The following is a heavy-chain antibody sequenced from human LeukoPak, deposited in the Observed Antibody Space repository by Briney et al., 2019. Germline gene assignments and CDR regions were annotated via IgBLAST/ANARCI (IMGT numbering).Heavy chain of an antibody. J-gene: IGHJ4*02. V-gene: IGHV4-59*11. CDR3: ARMNYYESSAYPFDY. CDR1: GDSITSHF. CDR2: ISNSGNT. D-gene: IGHD3-22*01. Sequence: SETLSLTCTVSGDSITSHFWSWVRQPPGKGLEWIGFISNSGNTNYNPSLKGRVTMSVATSENQFSLSLNSQTAADTAVYFCARMNYYESSAYPFDYWGQGSLVTVSS.